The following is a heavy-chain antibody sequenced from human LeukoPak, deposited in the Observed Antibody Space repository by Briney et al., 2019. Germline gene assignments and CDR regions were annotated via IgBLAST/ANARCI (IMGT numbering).Heavy chain of an antibody. V-gene: IGHV3-64*02. J-gene: IGHJ4*02. CDR1: GFTFSIYA. D-gene: IGHD6-19*01. Sequence: GGSLRLSCPASGFTFSIYAMHWVRQAAGKGLEYISSVSSDGAATYYADSVAGRFTISRDNSKNTLFLQMGSLRADDMAVYYCARPRTPYTSGWYGGVFEFWGQGALVTVSS. CDR3: ARPRTPYTSGWYGGVFEF. CDR2: VSSDGAAT.